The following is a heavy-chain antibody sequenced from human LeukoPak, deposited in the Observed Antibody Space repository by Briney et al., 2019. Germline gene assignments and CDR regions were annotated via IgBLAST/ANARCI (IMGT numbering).Heavy chain of an antibody. CDR3: AREIFGSGSYPEF. CDR1: GFAFNTYA. Sequence: PGGSLRLSCAASGFAFNTYAMHWVRQAPGKGLEWVTLICHDGSQKFYIDSGRGRFTISRDNSKNTVYLQMNGRRAEDTAVYYCAREIFGSGSYPEFWGQGPLVTVSS. V-gene: IGHV3-33*01. CDR2: ICHDGSQK. D-gene: IGHD3-10*01. J-gene: IGHJ4*02.